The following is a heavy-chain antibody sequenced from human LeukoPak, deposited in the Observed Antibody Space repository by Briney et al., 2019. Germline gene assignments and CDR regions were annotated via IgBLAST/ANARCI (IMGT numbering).Heavy chain of an antibody. CDR1: HDSFISYY. Sequence: SETLSLTCTVSHDSFISYYWNWIRQPPGKGLEWIGYIYSGGNTDYNPALKSRVTMSMDTSRNQFSLKLRSVTAADTAIYYCARDEGIAAQFDYWGQGTLVTVSS. D-gene: IGHD6-6*01. V-gene: IGHV4-59*01. CDR2: IYSGGNT. J-gene: IGHJ4*02. CDR3: ARDEGIAAQFDY.